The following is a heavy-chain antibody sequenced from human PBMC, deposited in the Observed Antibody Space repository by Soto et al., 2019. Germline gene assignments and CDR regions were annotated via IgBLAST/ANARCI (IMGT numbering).Heavy chain of an antibody. CDR2: IYYSGST. J-gene: IGHJ5*02. V-gene: IGHV4-30-4*01. CDR3: ARAGVATIYPGNNWFDP. Sequence: QVQLQESGPGLVKPSQTLSLTCTVSGGSISSGAYYWSWIRQPPGKGLEWIGYIYYSGSTNYNPFLKSRVTISVDTSKNQLSLNLSSVTAADTAMYYCARAGVATIYPGNNWFDPWGQGTLVTVSS. CDR1: GGSISSGAYY. D-gene: IGHD5-12*01.